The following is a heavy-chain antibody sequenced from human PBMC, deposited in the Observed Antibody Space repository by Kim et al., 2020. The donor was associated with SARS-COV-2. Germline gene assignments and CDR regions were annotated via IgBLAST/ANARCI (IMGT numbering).Heavy chain of an antibody. Sequence: ASVKVSCKTSGYTFTDFGISWVRQAPGQGPEWMGWISTYNGDSHFAPKFKDRIILTTDTSTTTAYMEMRSLTSDDTAVYFCVRDCDDFCSFCYFEFWGQG. CDR2: ISTYNGDS. CDR3: VRDCDDFCSFCYFEF. CDR1: GYTFTDFG. D-gene: IGHD3-3*01. V-gene: IGHV1-18*04. J-gene: IGHJ4*02.